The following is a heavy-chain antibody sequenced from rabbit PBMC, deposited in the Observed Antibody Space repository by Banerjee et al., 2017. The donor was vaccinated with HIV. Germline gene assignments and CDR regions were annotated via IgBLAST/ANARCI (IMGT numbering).Heavy chain of an antibody. Sequence: QEQLVESGGGLVQPGGSLKLSCKASGFDFSSYGVSWVRQAPGKGLEWIGYIDPVFGSTYYASWVNGRFTISSHNAQNTLYLQLNSLTAADTATYFCVRSYSSGWVLYFNLWGPGTLVTVS. V-gene: IGHV1S47*01. CDR1: GFDFSSYG. D-gene: IGHD4-1*01. J-gene: IGHJ4*01. CDR2: IDPVFGST. CDR3: VRSYSSGWVLYFNL.